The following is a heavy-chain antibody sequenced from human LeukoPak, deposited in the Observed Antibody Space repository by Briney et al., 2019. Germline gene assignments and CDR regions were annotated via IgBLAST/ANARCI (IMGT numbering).Heavy chain of an antibody. V-gene: IGHV3-11*04. CDR3: ARDLRAGLLPLEDS. J-gene: IGHJ4*02. Sequence: KPGGSLRLSCAASGFTFSDYYMNWIRQAPGKGLEWVSYISSSGNTIYYADSVKGRFTISRDNAKNSLYLQMNSLRAEDTAVYYCARDLRAGLLPLEDSWGQGTLVTVSS. CDR1: GFTFSDYY. CDR2: ISSSGNTI. D-gene: IGHD4-17*01.